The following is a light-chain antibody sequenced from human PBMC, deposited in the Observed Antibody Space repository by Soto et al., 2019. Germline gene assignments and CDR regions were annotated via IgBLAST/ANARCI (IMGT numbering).Light chain of an antibody. Sequence: EIVMTQSPATLSVSPGERATLSCRASQSVSSNLAWYQQKPGQAPRLLIYGASTRATGIPARFSGSGSGTEFTLTISSLQSEDFAVYSCKQYNNWPVTFGGGTKVDIK. CDR3: KQYNNWPVT. CDR1: QSVSSN. V-gene: IGKV3-15*01. J-gene: IGKJ4*01. CDR2: GAS.